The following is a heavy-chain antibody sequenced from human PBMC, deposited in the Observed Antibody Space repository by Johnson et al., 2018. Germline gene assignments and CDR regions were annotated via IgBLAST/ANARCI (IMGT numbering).Heavy chain of an antibody. CDR1: GFTFNSYV. CDR2: ISGSGANT. J-gene: IGHJ6*03. CDR3: AKDPYSSGDFYYMDV. D-gene: IGHD6-25*01. V-gene: IGHV3-23*04. Sequence: VELGESGGGLVQAGGSVGLSCVGSGFTFNSYVMYWVRQSPGRGLDWVSGISGSGANTDYADSVKGRFTISRDNSKNTLDLQMNGLRAEDTAVYVCAKDPYSSGDFYYMDVWGKGTTVTVSS.